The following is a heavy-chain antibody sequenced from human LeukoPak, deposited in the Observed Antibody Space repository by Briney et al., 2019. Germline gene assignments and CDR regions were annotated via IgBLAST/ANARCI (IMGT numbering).Heavy chain of an antibody. J-gene: IGHJ5*02. Sequence: GGSLRLSCVASGFTLNYYALHWVRQAPAKGLEWVAIISIAGSDKYYADSVKGRFTVSRDNSENTMFLQLNSLKAEDTAVYYCARDPPPLDCSSTSCYYEWFDPWDQGTLVTVSS. D-gene: IGHD2-2*01. CDR2: ISIAGSDK. CDR3: ARDPPPLDCSSTSCYYEWFDP. V-gene: IGHV3-30-3*01. CDR1: GFTLNYYA.